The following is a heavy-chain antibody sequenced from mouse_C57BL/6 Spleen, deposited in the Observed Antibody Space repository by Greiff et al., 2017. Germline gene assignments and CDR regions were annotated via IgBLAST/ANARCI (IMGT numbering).Heavy chain of an antibody. V-gene: IGHV5-9*01. D-gene: IGHD2-2*01. Sequence: EVKLVESEGGLVKPGGSLKLSCAASGFTFSSYTMSWVRQTPEKRLEWVATISGGGGNTYYPDSVKGRFTISRDNAKNTLYLQMSSLRSEDTALYYCAGNGYTRYFDVWGTGTTVTVSS. J-gene: IGHJ1*03. CDR1: GFTFSSYT. CDR3: AGNGYTRYFDV. CDR2: ISGGGGNT.